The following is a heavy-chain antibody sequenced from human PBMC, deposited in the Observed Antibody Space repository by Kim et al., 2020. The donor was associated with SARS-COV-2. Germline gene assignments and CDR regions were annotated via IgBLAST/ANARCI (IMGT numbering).Heavy chain of an antibody. CDR1: GFTFDDYA. V-gene: IGHV3-9*01. J-gene: IGHJ6*02. CDR2: ISWNSGTI. CDR3: VKAKITMFQGGLYDMDI. D-gene: IGHD3-10*02. Sequence: GGSLRLSCAASGFTFDDYAMHWVRQAPGKGLEWVSDISWNSGTIGYADSVNGRFTISRDNAKNSLYLQMNSLRTEDTALYYCVKAKITMFQGGLYDMDIWGQGSTVTVSS.